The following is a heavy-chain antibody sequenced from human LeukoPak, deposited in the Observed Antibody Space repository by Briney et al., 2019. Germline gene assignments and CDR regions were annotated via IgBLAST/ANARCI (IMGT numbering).Heavy chain of an antibody. CDR1: GYRFTSYW. CDR3: ASTNPDGYNVDY. CDR2: IYPGDSKT. Sequence: GESLKISCKASGYRFTSYWIGWVRQVPGKGLEWMGIIYPGDSKTRYGPSFQGQVTLSADKSITTAYLQWSSLKASDTAMYYCASTNPDGYNVDYWGQGTLVTVSS. J-gene: IGHJ4*02. V-gene: IGHV5-51*01. D-gene: IGHD5-24*01.